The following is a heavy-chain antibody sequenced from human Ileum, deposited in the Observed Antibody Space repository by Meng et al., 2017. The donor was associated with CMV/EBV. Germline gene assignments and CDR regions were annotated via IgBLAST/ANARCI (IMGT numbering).Heavy chain of an antibody. V-gene: IGHV3-74*01. J-gene: IGHJ4*01. CDR1: GFTFSNAW. Sequence: GGSLRLSCAASGFTFSNAWMRWVRQAPGKGLEFISFINFDGDAAYYAASVKGRSTTSRANAKSSVFLQMSSLRAEDTAIYYCVREDPLRPQNFDLWGHGKLVNVVS. CDR2: INFDGDAA. D-gene: IGHD2-2*01. CDR3: VREDPLRPQNFDL.